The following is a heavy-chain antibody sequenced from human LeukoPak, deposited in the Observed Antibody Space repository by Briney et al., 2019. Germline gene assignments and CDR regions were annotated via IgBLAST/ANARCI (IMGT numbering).Heavy chain of an antibody. CDR1: GVSIIGSSYD. CDR3: ARHFDN. CDR2: VNYGGST. V-gene: IGHV4-39*01. Sequence: SETLSLTCTVSGVSIIGSSYDWGWIRPPPGKGMEWIGSVNYGGSTDYNPSLKSQVTISVDASKNQFSLKMRSVTAADTAVYYCARHFDNWGQGTLVTVSS. J-gene: IGHJ4*02.